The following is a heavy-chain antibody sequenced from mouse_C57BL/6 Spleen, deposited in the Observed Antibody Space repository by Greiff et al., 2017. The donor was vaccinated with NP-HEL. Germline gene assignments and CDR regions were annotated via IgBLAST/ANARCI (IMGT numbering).Heavy chain of an antibody. CDR3: AKGHYGSSYAMDY. D-gene: IGHD1-1*01. CDR1: GYAFSSSW. Sequence: VQLQQSGPELVKPGASVKISCKASGYAFSSSWMNWVKQRPGQGLEWIGRIYPGDGDTNYNGKFKGKATLTADKSSSTAYMQLSSLTSEDTAVYYCAKGHYGSSYAMDYWGQGTTVTVSS. CDR2: IYPGDGDT. J-gene: IGHJ4*01. V-gene: IGHV1-82*01.